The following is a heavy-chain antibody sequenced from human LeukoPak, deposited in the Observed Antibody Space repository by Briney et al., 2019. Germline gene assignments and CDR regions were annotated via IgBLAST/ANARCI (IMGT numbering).Heavy chain of an antibody. J-gene: IGHJ4*02. Sequence: SGGSLRLSCAASGFTFSSYGMHWVRQAPGKGLEWVAVISYDGSNKYYADSVKGRFTISRDNSKNTLYLQMNSLRAEDTAVYYCAKDGPMATNVPDYWGQGTLVTVSS. CDR1: GFTFSSYG. CDR3: AKDGPMATNVPDY. D-gene: IGHD5-24*01. CDR2: ISYDGSNK. V-gene: IGHV3-30*18.